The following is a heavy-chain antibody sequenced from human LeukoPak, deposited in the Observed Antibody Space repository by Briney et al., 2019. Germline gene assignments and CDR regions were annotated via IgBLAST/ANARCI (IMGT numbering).Heavy chain of an antibody. CDR1: GGSTRRYY. CDR3: VRQDQWLVAPLDY. Sequence: PPETLSLTRTVSGGSTRRYYCSWIPQPPGRGLERIGRISTRVSTPYNTSLTRLVTLSRDTPKKQFSPKIVSLSAPDTPPYFSVRQDQWLVAPLDYWGQGTLVTVS. V-gene: IGHV4-4*07. J-gene: IGHJ4*02. D-gene: IGHD6-19*01. CDR2: ISTRVST.